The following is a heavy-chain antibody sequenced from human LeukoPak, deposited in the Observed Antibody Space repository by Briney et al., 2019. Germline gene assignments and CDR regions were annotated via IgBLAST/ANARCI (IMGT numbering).Heavy chain of an antibody. D-gene: IGHD6-6*01. CDR1: GGTFSSYA. J-gene: IGHJ6*03. Sequence: ASVKVSCKASGGTFSSYAISWVRQAPGQGLEWMGGIIPIFGTANYAQKFQGRVTITADKSTSTAYMELSSLRSEDTAVYYCASWQGGIAARPEGNYYYYYYMDVWGKGTTVTVSS. V-gene: IGHV1-69*06. CDR2: IIPIFGTA. CDR3: ASWQGGIAARPEGNYYYYYYMDV.